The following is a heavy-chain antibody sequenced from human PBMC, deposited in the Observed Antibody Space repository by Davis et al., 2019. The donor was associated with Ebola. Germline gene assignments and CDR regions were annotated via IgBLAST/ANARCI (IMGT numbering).Heavy chain of an antibody. CDR2: ISAYNGNT. CDR1: GYTFTTYD. Sequence: ASVKVSCKASGYTFTTYDINWVRQAPGQGLEWMGWISAYNGNTNYAQKLQGRVTITTDTSTSTAYMELRSLRSDDTAVYYCARAAKYSGSYPIDYWGQGTLVTVSS. CDR3: ARAAKYSGSYPIDY. J-gene: IGHJ4*02. D-gene: IGHD1-26*01. V-gene: IGHV1-18*01.